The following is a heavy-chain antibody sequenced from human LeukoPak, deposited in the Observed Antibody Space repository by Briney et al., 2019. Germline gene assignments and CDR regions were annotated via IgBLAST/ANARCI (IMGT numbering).Heavy chain of an antibody. J-gene: IGHJ4*02. V-gene: IGHV3-74*01. CDR3: ARDGSLPDY. CDR2: ITSDGSST. Sequence: GGSLRLSCAASGFTFSSYWMHWVRQAPGEVLVWVSRITSDGSSTIYADSVKGRFTISRDNAKNTLYLQMNSLRAEDTAVYYCARDGSLPDYWGQGTLVTVSS. CDR1: GFTFSSYW. D-gene: IGHD2-15*01.